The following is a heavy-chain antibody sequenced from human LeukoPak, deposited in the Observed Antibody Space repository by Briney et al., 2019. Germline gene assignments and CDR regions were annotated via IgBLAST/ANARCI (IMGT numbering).Heavy chain of an antibody. Sequence: GGSLRLSCAVTGFTFSNYWMSWVRQAPGKGLEWVANIKQTGSEKYYVDSVKGRFTISRDNAKNSLYLQMNSLRAEDTAVYYCARDIGSYYGGYWGQGTLVTVSS. D-gene: IGHD1-26*01. CDR3: ARDIGSYYGGY. CDR2: IKQTGSEK. V-gene: IGHV3-7*01. CDR1: GFTFSNYW. J-gene: IGHJ4*02.